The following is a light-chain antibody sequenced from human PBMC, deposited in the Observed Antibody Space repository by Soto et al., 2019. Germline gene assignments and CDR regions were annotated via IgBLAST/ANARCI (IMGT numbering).Light chain of an antibody. V-gene: IGKV1-5*03. CDR1: QSISSR. J-gene: IGKJ2*01. Sequence: DIQMTQSPSSLSASVGDRVTITCRASQSISSRLAWYQQKPGQAPKLLIYKATNLQTGVASRFSGSGSGTEFSLIISGLQPDDFAVYFCQQYNEFQYTFGQGTRLDI. CDR3: QQYNEFQYT. CDR2: KAT.